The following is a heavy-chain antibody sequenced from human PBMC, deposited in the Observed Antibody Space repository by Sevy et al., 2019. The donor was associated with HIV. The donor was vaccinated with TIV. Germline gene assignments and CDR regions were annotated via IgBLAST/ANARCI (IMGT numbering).Heavy chain of an antibody. J-gene: IGHJ4*02. CDR3: AQGRNNGSDGLDS. D-gene: IGHD1-26*01. CDR2: ISGSGDFK. Sequence: GESLKISCEVSGFTFNKYAMHWVRQAPGKGLEWLSLISGSGDFKYYADSVQGRFTVSRDNSKSTLFLRISSLTVEDSAVYYCAQGRNNGSDGLDSWGQGTRVTVSS. V-gene: IGHV3-23*01. CDR1: GFTFNKYA.